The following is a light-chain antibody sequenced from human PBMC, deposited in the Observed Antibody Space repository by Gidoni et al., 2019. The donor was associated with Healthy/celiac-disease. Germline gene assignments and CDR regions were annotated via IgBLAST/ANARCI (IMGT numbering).Light chain of an antibody. CDR2: DAS. V-gene: IGKV1-33*01. J-gene: IGKJ1*01. CDR1: QDSSNY. Sequence: DIQMTQSPSSLSASVGDRVTITCQASQDSSNYLNWYQQKPGKAPKLLIYDASNLETGVPSRFSGSGSGTDFTFTISSLQPEDIATYYCQQYDNLLRTFGQGTQVEIK. CDR3: QQYDNLLRT.